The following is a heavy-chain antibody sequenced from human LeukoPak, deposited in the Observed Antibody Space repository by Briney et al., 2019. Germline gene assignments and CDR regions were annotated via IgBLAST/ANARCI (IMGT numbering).Heavy chain of an antibody. Sequence: PSETQSLTCTVSGGSISSYYWSWIRQPAGKGLEWIGRIYTSGSTNYSPSLKSRVTMSVDTSKNQFSLHLTSVTAADTAVYYCARESGSYRSLDYWGQGTLVTVSS. CDR3: ARESGSYRSLDY. V-gene: IGHV4-4*07. CDR1: GGSISSYY. J-gene: IGHJ4*02. D-gene: IGHD1-26*01. CDR2: IYTSGST.